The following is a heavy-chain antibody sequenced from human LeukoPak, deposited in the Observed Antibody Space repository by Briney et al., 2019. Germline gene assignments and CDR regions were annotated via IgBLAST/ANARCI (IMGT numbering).Heavy chain of an antibody. CDR2: ISLAGRT. CDR1: GGSITTTNY. CDR3: ARVGRERHNYYYGMDV. V-gene: IGHV4-4*02. Sequence: SETLSLTCGVSGGSITTTNYWSWVRQPPGGGLEWIGEISLAGRTRYNPSLQSRVHISIDESKNHLYLNLASVTAADTAVYYCARVGRERHNYYYGMDVWGQGTTVTVSS. J-gene: IGHJ6*02. D-gene: IGHD1-1*01.